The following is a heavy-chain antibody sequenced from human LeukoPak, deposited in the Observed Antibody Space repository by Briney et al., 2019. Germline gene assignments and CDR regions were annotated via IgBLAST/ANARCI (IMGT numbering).Heavy chain of an antibody. D-gene: IGHD5-12*01. CDR2: ISTSGGSS. CDR1: GFTFSSYT. Sequence: GSLRLSCSASGFTFSSYTMHWVRQAPGKGLEYVSAISTSGGSSYYADSVKDRFTISRENSKNTLYLQMSSLRAEDTAVYYCVKGGYGGYTLGIDYWGQGTLVTVSS. CDR3: VKGGYGGYTLGIDY. J-gene: IGHJ4*02. V-gene: IGHV3-64D*09.